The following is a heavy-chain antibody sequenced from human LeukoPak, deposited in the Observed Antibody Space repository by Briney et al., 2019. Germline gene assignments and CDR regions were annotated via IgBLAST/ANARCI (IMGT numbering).Heavy chain of an antibody. V-gene: IGHV3-53*01. CDR3: VRSYSSGWFDY. J-gene: IGHJ4*02. CDR1: GVTVSSTY. D-gene: IGHD6-19*01. Sequence: PGGSLRLSCAASGVTVSSTYMSWVRQAPGKGLELVSVIYGGGATYYADSVKGRFTISRDNSRNTLYLQMSSLRAEDTAVYYCVRSYSSGWFDYWGQGTLVTVSS. CDR2: IYGGGAT.